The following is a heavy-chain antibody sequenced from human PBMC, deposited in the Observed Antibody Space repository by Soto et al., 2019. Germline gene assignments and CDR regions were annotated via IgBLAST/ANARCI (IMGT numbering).Heavy chain of an antibody. CDR2: SSAYNGQT. Sequence: QVQLVQSGAEVKKPGASVKVSCKASGYTFTSYGFSWVRQAPGRGLEWLGRSSAYNGQTSNAQKLQGRVTMTTDTSTRTAYMELRSLRSDDTAVYYRASHLIPEYCSGGSCYLDYWGQGTLVTVTS. CDR1: GYTFTSYG. CDR3: ASHLIPEYCSGGSCYLDY. V-gene: IGHV1-18*01. J-gene: IGHJ4*02. D-gene: IGHD2-15*01.